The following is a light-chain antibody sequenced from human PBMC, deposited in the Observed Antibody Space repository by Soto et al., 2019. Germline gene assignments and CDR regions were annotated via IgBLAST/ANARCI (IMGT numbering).Light chain of an antibody. CDR2: EDN. CDR1: SGSIASFY. J-gene: IGLJ3*02. CDR3: QSYDSSNHWV. V-gene: IGLV6-57*04. Sequence: NFMLTQPHSVSDSPGKTVTISCTRSSGSIASFYVQWYQQRPGRAPTSLIYEDNQRPSGVPDRFSGSIDRSSNSASLTISGLKTEDEADYYCQSYDSSNHWVFGGGTKVTVL.